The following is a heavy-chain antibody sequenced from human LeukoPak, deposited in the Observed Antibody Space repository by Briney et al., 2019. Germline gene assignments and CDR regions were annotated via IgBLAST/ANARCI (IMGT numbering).Heavy chain of an antibody. CDR2: FKSKTDGGTT. CDR3: TTLPGYDSSGYYYSM. J-gene: IGHJ4*02. Sequence: GGSLRLSCAASGFTFINAWLSWVRQPPGKGLGWVGGFKSKTDGGTTDYAAPVKGRFTISRDDSKNTLYLQMNSLKTEDTAVYYCTTLPGYDSSGYYYSMWGQGTLVTVSS. CDR1: GFTFINAW. D-gene: IGHD3-22*01. V-gene: IGHV3-15*01.